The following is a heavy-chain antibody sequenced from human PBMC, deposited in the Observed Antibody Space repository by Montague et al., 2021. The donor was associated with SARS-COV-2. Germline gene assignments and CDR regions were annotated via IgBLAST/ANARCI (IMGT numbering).Heavy chain of an antibody. CDR3: AKVVGSHDTFDI. V-gene: IGHV4-38-2*02. Sequence: SETPSLTCTVSGYSISTGYYWGWIRQPPGKGLEWIGTIYHSGSTYFNPSLKSRVTISVDTSKNQFSLNLSSVTAADTAVYYCAKVVGSHDTFDIWGRGTMVTVSS. CDR2: IYHSGST. D-gene: IGHD2-15*01. CDR1: GYSISTGYY. J-gene: IGHJ3*02.